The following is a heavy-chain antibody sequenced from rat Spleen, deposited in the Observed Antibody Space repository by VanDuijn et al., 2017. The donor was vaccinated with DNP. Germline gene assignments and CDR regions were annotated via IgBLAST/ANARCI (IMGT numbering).Heavy chain of an antibody. CDR2: ISTGGGNT. CDR1: GFTFSNYG. J-gene: IGHJ1*01. V-gene: IGHV5S23*01. CDR3: ARGSGTYYWYFDF. D-gene: IGHD5-1*01. Sequence: EVQLVESGGGLVQPGRSLKLSCAASGFTFSNYGMAWVRQAPTKGLEWVASISTGGGNTYYRDSVKGRVTVSRDNAKNTLYLQMNSLRSEDTATYYCARGSGTYYWYFDFWGPGTMVTVSS.